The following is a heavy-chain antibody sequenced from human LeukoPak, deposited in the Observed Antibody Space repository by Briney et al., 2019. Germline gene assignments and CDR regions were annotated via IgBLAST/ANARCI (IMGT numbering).Heavy chain of an antibody. CDR2: IKGSDK. V-gene: IGHV3-7*01. CDR1: GFTFSNYW. J-gene: IGHJ4*02. Sequence: GGSLRLSCVGSGFTFSNYWMNWVRQAPGKGLEWVANIKGSDKGHVDSVKGWFSVSRDDARNSLYLQMDSLRAEDTAVYYCARDVDWNYDLWGQGTVLRVSS. D-gene: IGHD1-7*01. CDR3: ARDVDWNYDL.